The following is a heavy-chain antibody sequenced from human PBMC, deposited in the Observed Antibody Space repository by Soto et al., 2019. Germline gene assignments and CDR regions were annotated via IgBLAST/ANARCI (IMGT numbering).Heavy chain of an antibody. D-gene: IGHD7-27*01. V-gene: IGHV3-33*01. CDR3: ARGTGDAVVYWYFDL. CDR2: IRYDGSNK. Sequence: QVQLVESGGGVVQPGRSLRLSCAASGFTFSSYGMHWVRQAPGKGLEWVAVIRYDGSNKYYADSVKGRFTISRDNSKNTLYLQMNSLRAEDTAVYYCARGTGDAVVYWYFDLWGRGTLVTVSS. J-gene: IGHJ2*01. CDR1: GFTFSSYG.